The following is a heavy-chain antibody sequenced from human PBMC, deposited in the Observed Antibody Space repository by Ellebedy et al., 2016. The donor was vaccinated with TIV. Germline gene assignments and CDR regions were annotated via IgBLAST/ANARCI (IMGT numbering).Heavy chain of an antibody. D-gene: IGHD2/OR15-2a*01. J-gene: IGHJ4*02. CDR3: TREQYPAKKNFAF. CDR2: IFVSGGNA. CDR1: GHTFSSYY. V-gene: IGHV1-46*01. Sequence: VSVKVSCXASGHTFSSYYIHWVRQAPGQGLEWMGIIFVSGGNANYAQKFQGKFTMTRDTSPSTLYMELSILSSYDTAVYYCTREQYPAKKNFAFWGQGTLVTVSS.